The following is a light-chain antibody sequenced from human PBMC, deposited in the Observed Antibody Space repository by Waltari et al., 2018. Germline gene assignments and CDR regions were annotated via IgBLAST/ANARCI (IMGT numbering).Light chain of an antibody. CDR3: ATWDNSLSDVV. CDR2: DNN. CDR1: SSNIGNYY. V-gene: IGLV1-51*01. Sequence: QSVLTQPPSVSAAPGQKVTISCSGSSSNIGNYYVSWYHQLPGAAPKLLIYDNNKRPYGIPDRVSAAKAGTSATLDITGLQIGDEADYYCATWDNSLSDVVFGGGTKVTVL. J-gene: IGLJ2*01.